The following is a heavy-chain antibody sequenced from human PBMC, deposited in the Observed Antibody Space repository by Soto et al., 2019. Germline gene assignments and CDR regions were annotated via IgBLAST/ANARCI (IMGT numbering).Heavy chain of an antibody. CDR3: ARGRPQYYYYYGMDV. Sequence: SETLSLTCAVSGGSISSSNWWSWVRQPPGKGLEWIGEINHSGSTNYNPSLKSRVTISVDTSKNQFSLKLSSVTAADTAVYYCARGRPQYYYYYGMDVWGQGTTVT. J-gene: IGHJ6*02. CDR2: INHSGST. V-gene: IGHV4-4*02. CDR1: GGSISSSNW.